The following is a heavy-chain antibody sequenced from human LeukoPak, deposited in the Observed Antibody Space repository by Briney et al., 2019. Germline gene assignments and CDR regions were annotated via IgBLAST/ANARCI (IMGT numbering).Heavy chain of an antibody. D-gene: IGHD2-2*01. CDR2: TYYRSKWYN. CDR3: ASLYCSSTSCRDAFDI. Sequence: SQTLSLTCAISGDSVSSNSAAWSWIRQSPSRGLEWLGRTYYRSKWYNDYAVSVKSRITINPDTSKNQFSLQLNSVTPEDTAVYYCASLYCSSTSCRDAFDIWGQGTMVTVSS. CDR1: GDSVSSNSAA. V-gene: IGHV6-1*01. J-gene: IGHJ3*02.